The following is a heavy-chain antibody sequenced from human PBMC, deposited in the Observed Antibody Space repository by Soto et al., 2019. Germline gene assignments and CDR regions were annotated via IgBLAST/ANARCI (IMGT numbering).Heavy chain of an antibody. CDR2: INHSGST. CDR1: GGSFSGYY. D-gene: IGHD5-12*01. Sequence: SETLSLTCAVYGGSFSGYYWSWIRQPPGKGLEWIGEINHSGSTNYNPSLKSRVTISVDTSKNQFSLKLSSVTAADTAVYYCARVYSGYDSKDYWGQGTLVTVSS. CDR3: ARVYSGYDSKDY. V-gene: IGHV4-34*01. J-gene: IGHJ4*02.